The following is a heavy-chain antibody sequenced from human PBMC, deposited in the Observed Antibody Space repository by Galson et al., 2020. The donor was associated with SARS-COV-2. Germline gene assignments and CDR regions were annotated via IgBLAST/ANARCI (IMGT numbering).Heavy chain of an antibody. CDR2: IYSEGSST. CDR1: GFTFSSYW. D-gene: IGHD3-16*01. J-gene: IGHJ4*02. Sequence: GGSLRLSCAVSGFTFSSYWMHWVRQAPGKGLVWVSRIYSEGSSTSYADSVKGRFTISRDNSNNTVFLQMDSLRPEDTAVYYCVRDKLGEKLELDYWGQGTLVTVSS. V-gene: IGHV3-74*01. CDR3: VRDKLGEKLELDY.